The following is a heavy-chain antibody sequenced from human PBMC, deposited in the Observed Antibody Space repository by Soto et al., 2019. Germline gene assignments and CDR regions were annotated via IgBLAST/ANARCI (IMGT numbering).Heavy chain of an antibody. CDR1: GGTFSNYA. CDR2: IIPVFGSA. Sequence: QVQLVQSGAEVKKPESSVKVSCKASGGTFSNYAISWVRQAPGQGLEWMGGIIPVFGSANYAQKFQGRVTITADESTSTAYMELSSLRSEDTAVYYCARGGDIVLVPTDISWFDPWGQGTLVTVSS. D-gene: IGHD2-2*01. J-gene: IGHJ5*02. CDR3: ARGGDIVLVPTDISWFDP. V-gene: IGHV1-69*12.